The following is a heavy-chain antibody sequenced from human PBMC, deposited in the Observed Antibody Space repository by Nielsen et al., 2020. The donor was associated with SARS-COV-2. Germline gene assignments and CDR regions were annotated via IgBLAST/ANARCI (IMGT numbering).Heavy chain of an antibody. Sequence: GESLKISCKGSGYSFTSYWISWVRQMPGKGLEWMGRIDPSDSYTNYSPSFQGHVTISADKSISTAYLQWSSLKASDTAMYYCARHLGSRTVVTPVNWFDPWGQGTLVTVSS. V-gene: IGHV5-10-1*01. CDR1: GYSFTSYW. CDR2: IDPSDSYT. CDR3: ARHLGSRTVVTPVNWFDP. J-gene: IGHJ5*02. D-gene: IGHD4-23*01.